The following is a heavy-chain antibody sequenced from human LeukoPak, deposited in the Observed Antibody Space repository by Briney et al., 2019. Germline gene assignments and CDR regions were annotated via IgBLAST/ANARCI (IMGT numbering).Heavy chain of an antibody. Sequence: SETLSLTCTVSGGSISSYYWSWIRQPPGKGLEWIGYIYYSGSTNYNPSLKRRVTISVDTSKNQFSLKLSSVTAADTAVYYCASGGRGQIDYWGQGTLVTVSS. V-gene: IGHV4-59*01. CDR3: ASGGRGQIDY. D-gene: IGHD2-15*01. CDR1: GGSISSYY. J-gene: IGHJ4*02. CDR2: IYYSGST.